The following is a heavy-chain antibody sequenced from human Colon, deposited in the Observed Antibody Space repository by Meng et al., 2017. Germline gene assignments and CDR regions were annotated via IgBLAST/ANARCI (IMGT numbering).Heavy chain of an antibody. CDR3: ASSDYYRSDY. CDR2: TSHSGST. J-gene: IGHJ4*02. CDR1: GGSISRSDW. D-gene: IGHD3-22*01. V-gene: IGHV4-4*02. Sequence: VQLQESGPGLVKPSDTLSLTCAVSGGSISRSDWWSWVRQPPGKGLEWIGETSHSGSTNYSPSLKSRVTISLDKSKNQLSLKLNSVTAADTAVYYCASSDYYRSDYWGQGTLVTVSS.